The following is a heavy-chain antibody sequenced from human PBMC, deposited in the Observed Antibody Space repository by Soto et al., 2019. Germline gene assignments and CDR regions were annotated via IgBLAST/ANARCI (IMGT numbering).Heavy chain of an antibody. Sequence: SETLSLTCTVSGGSISSYYWSWIRQPPGKGLEWIGYIYYSGSANYNPSLKSRVTISVDTSKNQFSLKLSSVTAADTAVYYCARVSPFGVAHTWGQGTLVTVSS. V-gene: IGHV4-59*01. J-gene: IGHJ5*02. D-gene: IGHD3-3*01. CDR2: IYYSGSA. CDR1: GGSISSYY. CDR3: ARVSPFGVAHT.